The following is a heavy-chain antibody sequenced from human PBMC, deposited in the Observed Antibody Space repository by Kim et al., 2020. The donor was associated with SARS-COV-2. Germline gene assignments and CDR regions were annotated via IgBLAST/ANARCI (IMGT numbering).Heavy chain of an antibody. D-gene: IGHD6-19*01. CDR2: IFHSGIT. Sequence: SETLSLTCTVSGDSISSGPFYWTWIRQSPGRGLEWIGSIFHSGITYYNPSLNSRVTLSVDTSKNQFSLKLTSVTAADTAVYYCARRRGYASGRYPLDYLG. V-gene: IGHV4-39*01. J-gene: IGHJ4*01. CDR3: ARRRGYASGRYPLDY. CDR1: GDSISSGPFY.